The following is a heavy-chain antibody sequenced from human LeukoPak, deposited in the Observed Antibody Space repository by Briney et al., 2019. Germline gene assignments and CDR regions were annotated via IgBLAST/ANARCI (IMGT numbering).Heavy chain of an antibody. CDR3: ARAPTVTNFDY. V-gene: IGHV4-59*01. D-gene: IGHD4-17*01. CDR2: IYYSGST. J-gene: IGHJ4*02. CDR1: GGSISSYY. Sequence: SEILSLTCTVSGGSISSYYWSWIRQPPGKGLEWIGYIYYSGSTNYNPSLKSRVTISVDTSKNQFSLKLSSVTAADTAVYYCARAPTVTNFDYWGQGTLVTVSS.